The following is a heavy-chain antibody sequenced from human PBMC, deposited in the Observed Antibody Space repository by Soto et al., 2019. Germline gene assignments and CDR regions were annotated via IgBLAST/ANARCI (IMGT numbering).Heavy chain of an antibody. CDR2: TYQSGSA. Sequence: PLSLTSTGSGGCITSDGYSMTWIRQSPGKGLEWIGYTYQSGSAYYNPSLKSRVTISVDRSKNQFSLNLTSVTAADKAVYYCARDYYGMDVWGQGTTVTGSS. J-gene: IGHJ6*02. CDR1: GGCITSDGYS. V-gene: IGHV4-30-2*06. CDR3: ARDYYGMDV.